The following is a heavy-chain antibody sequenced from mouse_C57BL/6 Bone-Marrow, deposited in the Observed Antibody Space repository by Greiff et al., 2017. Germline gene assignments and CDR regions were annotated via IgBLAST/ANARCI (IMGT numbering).Heavy chain of an antibody. V-gene: IGHV1-50*01. J-gene: IGHJ1*03. CDR3: ASNWDRYFDV. CDR2: IDPSDSYT. D-gene: IGHD4-1*01. Sequence: QVQLQQPGAELVKPGASVKLSCTASGYTFTSYWMQWVKQRPGQGLEWIGEIDPSDSYTNYNQKFKGKATLTVDTSSSTAYMQLRSLTSEDSAVYYCASNWDRYFDVWGTGTTVTVSS. CDR1: GYTFTSYW.